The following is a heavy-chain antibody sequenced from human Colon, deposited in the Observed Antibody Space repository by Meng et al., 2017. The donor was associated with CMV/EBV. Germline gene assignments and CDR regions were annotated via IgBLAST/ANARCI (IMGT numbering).Heavy chain of an antibody. CDR3: AKDKRGGGGWWDALDY. D-gene: IGHD6-19*01. CDR2: ISWSSGYI. Sequence: GGSLRLSCAASGFTFVDYGMHWVRQAPGKGLEWVSGISWSSGYIDYADSVKGRFTISRDNAKNSLYLQMNSLRAEDTAFYYCAKDKRGGGGWWDALDYWGQGTLVTVSS. CDR1: GFTFVDYG. J-gene: IGHJ4*02. V-gene: IGHV3-9*01.